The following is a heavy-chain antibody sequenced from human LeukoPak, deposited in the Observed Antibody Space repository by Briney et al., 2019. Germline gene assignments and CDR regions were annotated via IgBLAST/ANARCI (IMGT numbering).Heavy chain of an antibody. CDR3: ARLSKGRFFDYIFDY. D-gene: IGHD3-9*01. CDR1: GGSVSSSTYY. V-gene: IGHV4-39*01. Sequence: PSQTLTLTCTVSGGSVSSSTYYWGWIRQPPGKGLEWIGNIYYSGSTYYNPSLTSRVTMSVDTSNNQFSLKMHSVTAADTAVYYCARLSKGRFFDYIFDYWGQGTLVTVSS. CDR2: IYYSGST. J-gene: IGHJ4*02.